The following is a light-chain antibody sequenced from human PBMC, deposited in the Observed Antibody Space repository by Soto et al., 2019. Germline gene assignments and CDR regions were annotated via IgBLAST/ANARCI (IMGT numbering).Light chain of an antibody. Sequence: EVVLTQSPGTLSLSSGERATLSCRASQSVINSYLAWYQQKPGQAPRLLLYGAYNRATGIPDRFSGSGSGTDFTLTISGLEPEDFAVYYCQQYGSSPGTFGQGTKVDIK. CDR1: QSVINSY. CDR2: GAY. CDR3: QQYGSSPGT. V-gene: IGKV3-20*01. J-gene: IGKJ1*01.